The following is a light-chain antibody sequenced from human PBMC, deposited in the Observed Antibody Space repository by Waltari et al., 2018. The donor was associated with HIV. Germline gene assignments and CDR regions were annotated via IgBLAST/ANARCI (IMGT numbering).Light chain of an antibody. CDR2: GAS. V-gene: IGKV3-20*01. J-gene: IGKJ2*01. Sequence: ILLTQSPGTLSFSPVERATLSCRASQSVRSNYLGWYQQRPGQAPRLLIYGASSSATGIPDRFSGSGSGTDFSLTISRLEPEDLEVYYCQQYGSSPHTFGQGTKLEIK. CDR1: QSVRSNY. CDR3: QQYGSSPHT.